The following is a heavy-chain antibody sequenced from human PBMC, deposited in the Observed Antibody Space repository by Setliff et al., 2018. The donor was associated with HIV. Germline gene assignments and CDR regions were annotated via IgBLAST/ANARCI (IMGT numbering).Heavy chain of an antibody. CDR1: GYRFTSYW. CDR3: ARCSGSYPCDGMDV. CDR2: IYPSDSDT. Sequence: PGESLKISCKGFGYRFTSYWIGWARHMPGKGLEWMGIIYPSDSDTRYSPPFQGQVTISADKSISIAYLQWNSLKASDTAMYYCARCSGSYPCDGMDVWGQGTTVTVSS. V-gene: IGHV5-51*01. J-gene: IGHJ6*02. D-gene: IGHD1-26*01.